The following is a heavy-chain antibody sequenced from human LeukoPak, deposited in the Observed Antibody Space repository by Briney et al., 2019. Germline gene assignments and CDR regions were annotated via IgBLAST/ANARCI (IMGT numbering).Heavy chain of an antibody. CDR2: ISWNSGSI. D-gene: IGHD3-22*01. Sequence: GRSLRLSCAASGFTFDDYAMHWVRQAPGKGLEWVSGISWNSGSIGYADSVKGRFTISRDNAKNSLYLQMNSLRAEDTALYYCAKDFVRDYYDSSGYTYYFDYWGQGTLVTVSS. CDR1: GFTFDDYA. CDR3: AKDFVRDYYDSSGYTYYFDY. V-gene: IGHV3-9*01. J-gene: IGHJ4*02.